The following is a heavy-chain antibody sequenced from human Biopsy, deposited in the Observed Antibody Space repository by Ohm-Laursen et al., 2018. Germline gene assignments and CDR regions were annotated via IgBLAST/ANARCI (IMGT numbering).Heavy chain of an antibody. D-gene: IGHD6-19*01. V-gene: IGHV4-38-2*01. J-gene: IGHJ4*02. Sequence: SETQSLTCAVSGYSISSDYRWGWIRQAPGKTLEWLGNIFKDGNTHYNPSLRSRLIISIDTSKNQFSLMMKSVSGADTAVYFCARVGSGWAPFDKWGPGTLVTVSS. CDR3: ARVGSGWAPFDK. CDR2: IFKDGNT. CDR1: GYSISSDYR.